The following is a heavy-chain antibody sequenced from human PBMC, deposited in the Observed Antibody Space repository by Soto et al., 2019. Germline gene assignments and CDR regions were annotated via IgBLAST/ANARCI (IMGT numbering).Heavy chain of an antibody. CDR2: IWYDGSNK. CDR1: GFTFSSYG. J-gene: IGHJ6*02. D-gene: IGHD4-4*01. Sequence: PGGSLRLSCAASGFTFSSYGMHWVRQAPGKGLEWVAVIWYDGSNKYYADSVKGRFTISRDNSKNTLYLQMNSLRAEDAAVYYCARDPGPYSNYDFGRDYYGMDVWGQGTTVTVSS. CDR3: ARDPGPYSNYDFGRDYYGMDV. V-gene: IGHV3-33*01.